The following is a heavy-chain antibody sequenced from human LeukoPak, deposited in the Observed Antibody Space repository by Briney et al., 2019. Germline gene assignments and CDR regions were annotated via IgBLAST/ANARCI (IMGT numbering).Heavy chain of an antibody. Sequence: KPSETLSLTCTVSGGSISSYYWSWIRQPAGKGLEWIGRIYTSGSTNYNPSLKSRVTMSVDTSKNQFSLKLSSVTAADTAVYYCARARWELNSPGRPYYFDYWGQGTLVTVSS. CDR3: ARARWELNSPGRPYYFDY. CDR1: GGSISSYY. J-gene: IGHJ4*02. CDR2: IYTSGST. V-gene: IGHV4-4*07. D-gene: IGHD1-26*01.